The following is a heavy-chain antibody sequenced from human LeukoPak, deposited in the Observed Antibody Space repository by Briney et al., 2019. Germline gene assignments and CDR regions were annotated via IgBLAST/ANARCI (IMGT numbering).Heavy chain of an antibody. D-gene: IGHD6-6*01. Sequence: GGPLRLSCAAFGFTFDDYAMHWVRQAPGKGLEWVSVISWDGGSTYYADSVKGRFTISRDNSKNSLYLQMNSLRAEDTALYYCAKSKSSSSGSNYMDVWGKGTTVTVSS. J-gene: IGHJ6*03. CDR2: ISWDGGST. CDR3: AKSKSSSSGSNYMDV. CDR1: GFTFDDYA. V-gene: IGHV3-43D*03.